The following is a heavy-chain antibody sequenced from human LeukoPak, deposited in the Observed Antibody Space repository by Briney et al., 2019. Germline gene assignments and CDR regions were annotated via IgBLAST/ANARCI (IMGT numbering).Heavy chain of an antibody. CDR2: VIPIFGTT. J-gene: IGHJ5*02. V-gene: IGHV1-69*13. CDR1: GGPFSNFA. Sequence: SVKVSCKASGGPFSNFAIAWVRQAPGHGLEWMGGVIPIFGTTNYAQKFQGRVTITADESTSTAYMELSSLRSEDTAVYYCARDRITMIVGGNWFDPWGQGTLVTVSS. CDR3: ARDRITMIVGGNWFDP. D-gene: IGHD3-22*01.